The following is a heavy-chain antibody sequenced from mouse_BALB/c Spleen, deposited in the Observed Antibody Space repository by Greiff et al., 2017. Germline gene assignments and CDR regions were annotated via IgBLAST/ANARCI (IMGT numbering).Heavy chain of an antibody. Sequence: QVQLQQSGAELVRPGASVTLSCKASGYTFTDYEMHWVKQTPVHGLEWIGAIDPETGGTAYNQKSKGKATLTADKSSSTAYMELRSLTSEDSAVYYCTAGGYDGYYGAYWGQGTLVTVSA. CDR2: IDPETGGT. CDR3: TAGGYDGYYGAY. J-gene: IGHJ3*01. D-gene: IGHD2-3*01. V-gene: IGHV1-15*01. CDR1: GYTFTDYE.